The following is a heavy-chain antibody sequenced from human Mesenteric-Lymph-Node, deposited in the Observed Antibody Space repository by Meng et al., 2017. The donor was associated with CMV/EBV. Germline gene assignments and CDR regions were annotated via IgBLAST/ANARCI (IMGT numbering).Heavy chain of an antibody. V-gene: IGHV2-5*02. D-gene: IGHD6-13*01. Sequence: FSRTSSPVGGGWVRQSPGKVLEWLAVIYWDDDKRYNPSLRSRLSISKDTSRDQVVLTMTNVDPVDTGTYYCAHRRPYSGRWNEVTFDYWGQGVLVTVSS. CDR1: FSRTSSPVG. CDR2: IYWDDDK. J-gene: IGHJ4*02. CDR3: AHRRPYSGRWNEVTFDY.